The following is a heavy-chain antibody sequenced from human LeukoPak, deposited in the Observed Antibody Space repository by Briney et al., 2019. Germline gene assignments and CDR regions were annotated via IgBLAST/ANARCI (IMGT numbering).Heavy chain of an antibody. Sequence: GASVKVSCKASGYTFSSYGISWVRQAPGQGLEWMGWISVYNGNTNYAQKLQGRVTMTTDTSTSTAYMELRSLRSDDTAVYYCARLRYDSSGYYLDYWGQGTLVTVSS. V-gene: IGHV1-18*01. CDR1: GYTFSSYG. CDR2: ISVYNGNT. CDR3: ARLRYDSSGYYLDY. D-gene: IGHD3-22*01. J-gene: IGHJ4*02.